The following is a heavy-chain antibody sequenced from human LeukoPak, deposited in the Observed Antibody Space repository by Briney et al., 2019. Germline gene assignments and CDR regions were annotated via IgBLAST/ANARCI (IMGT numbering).Heavy chain of an antibody. CDR2: ISSSGSTI. Sequence: PGGSLRLSCAASGFTFSNYEVNWVRQAPGKGLEWVSYISSSGSTIYYADSVKGRFTISRDNAKNSLYLQMNSLRAEDTAVYYCARDLYYYGSGSMDYWGQGTLVTVSS. J-gene: IGHJ4*02. CDR3: ARDLYYYGSGSMDY. D-gene: IGHD3-10*01. V-gene: IGHV3-48*03. CDR1: GFTFSNYE.